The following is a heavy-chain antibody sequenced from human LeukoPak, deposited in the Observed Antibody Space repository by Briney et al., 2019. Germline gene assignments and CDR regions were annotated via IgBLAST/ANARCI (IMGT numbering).Heavy chain of an antibody. CDR2: ISAYNGNT. Sequence: GASVKVSCKASGYTFTSYYMHWVRQAPGQGLEWMGWISAYNGNTNYAQKLQGRVTMTTDTSTSTAYMELRSLRSDDTAVYYCARGAPETIEYYFDYWGQGTLVTVSS. CDR1: GYTFTSYY. V-gene: IGHV1-18*04. CDR3: ARGAPETIEYYFDY. J-gene: IGHJ4*02. D-gene: IGHD1-14*01.